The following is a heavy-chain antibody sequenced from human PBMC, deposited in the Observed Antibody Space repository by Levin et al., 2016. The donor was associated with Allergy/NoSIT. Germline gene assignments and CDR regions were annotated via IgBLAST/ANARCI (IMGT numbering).Heavy chain of an antibody. Sequence: VRQAPGKGLVWVSRINSDGSSTSYADSVKGRFTISRDNAKNTLYLQMNSLRAEDTAVYYCARDSRMGSGVIITNYYYGMDVWGQGTTVTVSS. V-gene: IGHV3-74*01. CDR2: INSDGSST. D-gene: IGHD3-10*01. CDR3: ARDSRMGSGVIITNYYYGMDV. J-gene: IGHJ6*02.